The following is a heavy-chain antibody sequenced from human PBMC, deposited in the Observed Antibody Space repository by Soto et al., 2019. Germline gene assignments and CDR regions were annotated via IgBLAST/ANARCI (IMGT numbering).Heavy chain of an antibody. V-gene: IGHV4-39*02. J-gene: IGHJ4*02. D-gene: IGHD5-12*01. CDR3: ARDAGGYDVDY. CDR1: GGSISSSSYY. CDR2: VYYSGST. Sequence: QLQLQESGPGLVKPSETLSLTCTVSGGSISSSSYYWGWIRQPPGKGLEWIGNVYYSGSTYYNPSLKSRVPISAHPPNTQFSLRLRSVTAADTAVYYCARDAGGYDVDYWGQGTLVTVSS.